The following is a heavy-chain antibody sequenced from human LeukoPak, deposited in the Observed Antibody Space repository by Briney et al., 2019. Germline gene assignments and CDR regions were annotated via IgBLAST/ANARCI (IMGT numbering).Heavy chain of an antibody. J-gene: IGHJ3*02. CDR3: ARRGATRVAFDI. CDR2: ISWNSGSI. Sequence: GGSLRLSCAASGFTFDDYAMHWVRHAPGKGLEWVSGISWNSGSIGYADSVKGRFTISRDNAKNTLYLQMNSLRAEDTAVYYCARRGATRVAFDIWGQGTMVTVSS. CDR1: GFTFDDYA. D-gene: IGHD1-26*01. V-gene: IGHV3-9*01.